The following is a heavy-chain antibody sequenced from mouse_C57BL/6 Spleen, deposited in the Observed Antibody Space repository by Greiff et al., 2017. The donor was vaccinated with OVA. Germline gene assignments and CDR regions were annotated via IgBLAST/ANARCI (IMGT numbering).Heavy chain of an antibody. CDR2: IDPETGGT. Sequence: QVQLQQSGAELVRPGASVTLSCKASGYTFTDYEMHWVKQTPVHGLEWIGAIDPETGGTAYNQKFKGKAILTADKSSSTAYMELRSLTSEDSAVYYCTNDGSSPDYWGQGTTLTVSS. CDR1: GYTFTDYE. V-gene: IGHV1-15*01. J-gene: IGHJ2*01. D-gene: IGHD1-1*01. CDR3: TNDGSSPDY.